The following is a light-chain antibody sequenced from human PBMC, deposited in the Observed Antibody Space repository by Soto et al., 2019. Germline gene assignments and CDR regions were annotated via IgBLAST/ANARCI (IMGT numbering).Light chain of an antibody. CDR2: EVS. CDR3: TSYTSTNTLAV. J-gene: IGLJ7*01. V-gene: IGLV2-14*01. Sequence: QSVLTQPASVSGSPGQSVTISCTGTSTDIGGYSYVSWYQQHPGKAPKLVIYEVSNRPSGVSHRFSGSKSGNTASLTISGLRAEDEADYYCTSYTSTNTLAVFGGGTQLTVL. CDR1: STDIGGYSY.